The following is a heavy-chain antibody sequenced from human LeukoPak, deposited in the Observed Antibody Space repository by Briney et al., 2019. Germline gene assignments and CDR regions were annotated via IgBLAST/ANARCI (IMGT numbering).Heavy chain of an antibody. CDR1: GYTFTSYG. V-gene: IGHV1-18*01. CDR3: ARGGAQWLELDY. Sequence: ASVKVSCKASGYTFTSYGISWVRQAPGQGLEWMGWINDYNGNTNYAQKCQGRVTMTTATNTSTAYMELRSLRSDDTGVYSCARGGAQWLELDYWGQGTLVTVSS. D-gene: IGHD6-19*01. CDR2: INDYNGNT. J-gene: IGHJ4*02.